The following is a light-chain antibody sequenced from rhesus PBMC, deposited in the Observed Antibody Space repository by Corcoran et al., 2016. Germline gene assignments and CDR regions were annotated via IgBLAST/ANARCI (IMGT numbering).Light chain of an antibody. CDR2: GAS. V-gene: IGKV3-24*04. Sequence: ETVVTQSPATLSLSPGERATLSCRASQSVGSYLAWYQQQPGQAPRLLIDGASSRATGFPDRFSGSGSGTDFTLTISSLEPEDVGVYYCQQSSNLYSCGQGTKVEIK. J-gene: IGKJ2*01. CDR1: QSVGSY. CDR3: QQSSNLYS.